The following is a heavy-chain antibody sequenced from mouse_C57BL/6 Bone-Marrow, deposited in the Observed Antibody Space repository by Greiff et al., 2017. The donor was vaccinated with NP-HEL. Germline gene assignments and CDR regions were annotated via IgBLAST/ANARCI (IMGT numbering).Heavy chain of an antibody. CDR1: GYSFTDYN. Sequence: EVQLKQSGPELVKPGASVKISCKASGYSFTDYNMNWVKQSNGKSLEWIGVINPNYGTTSYNQKFKGKATLTVDQSSSTAYMQLNSLTSEDSAVYYCASYYYGSSYYWYFDVWGTGTTVTVSS. D-gene: IGHD1-1*01. J-gene: IGHJ1*03. CDR2: INPNYGTT. V-gene: IGHV1-39*01. CDR3: ASYYYGSSYYWYFDV.